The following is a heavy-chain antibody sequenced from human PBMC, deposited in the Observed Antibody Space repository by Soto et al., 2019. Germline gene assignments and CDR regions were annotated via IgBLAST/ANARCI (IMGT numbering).Heavy chain of an antibody. CDR2: IYYSGST. CDR3: ARDRAGRDTIFGTWGFDP. V-gene: IGHV4-31*03. Sequence: SETLSLTCTVSGGSISSGGYYWSWIRQHPGKGLEWIGYIYYSGSTYYNPSLKSRVTISVDTSKNQFSLKLSSVTAADTAVYYWARDRAGRDTIFGTWGFDPWGQGTLVTVSS. J-gene: IGHJ5*02. CDR1: GGSISSGGYY. D-gene: IGHD3-3*01.